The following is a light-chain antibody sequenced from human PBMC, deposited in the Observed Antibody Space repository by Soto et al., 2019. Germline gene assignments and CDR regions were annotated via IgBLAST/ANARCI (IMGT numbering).Light chain of an antibody. V-gene: IGLV1-40*01. CDR3: QSYDSSLSGLYV. Sequence: SVLTQPPSVSGAPGQRVTISCTGSSSNIGAGYDVHWYQQLPGTAPKLLIYGNSNRPSGVPDRFSGSKSGTSASLAITGLQAEDEADYYCQSYDSSLSGLYVFGPGT. CDR2: GNS. CDR1: SSNIGAGYD. J-gene: IGLJ1*01.